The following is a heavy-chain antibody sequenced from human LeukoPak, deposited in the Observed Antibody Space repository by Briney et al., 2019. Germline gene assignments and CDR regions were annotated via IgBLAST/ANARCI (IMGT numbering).Heavy chain of an antibody. CDR1: GFTFEDYS. Sequence: PGGSLRLSCAASGFTFEDYSMHWVRQAPGKGLEWVSAISSSATTYYADSVKGRFTISRDNSKNTVYLQMSSLRVEDTAVYYCAKNLAPGNYWGQGTLVTVSS. J-gene: IGHJ4*02. CDR2: ISSSATT. CDR3: AKNLAPGNY. D-gene: IGHD2/OR15-2a*01. V-gene: IGHV3-23*01.